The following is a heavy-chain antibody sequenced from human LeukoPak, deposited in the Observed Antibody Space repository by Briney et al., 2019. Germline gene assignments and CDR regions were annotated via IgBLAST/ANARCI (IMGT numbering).Heavy chain of an antibody. V-gene: IGHV5-51*01. J-gene: IGHJ4*02. CDR1: GYSFTSYW. Sequence: GESLKISCKGSGYSFTSYWIGWVRQMPGKGLEGMGIIYPGDSDTRYSPSFQGQVTISADKSISTAYLQWSSLKASDTAMYYCARVGYCSSTSCSAVDYWGQGTLVTVS. CDR3: ARVGYCSSTSCSAVDY. D-gene: IGHD2-2*01. CDR2: IYPGDSDT.